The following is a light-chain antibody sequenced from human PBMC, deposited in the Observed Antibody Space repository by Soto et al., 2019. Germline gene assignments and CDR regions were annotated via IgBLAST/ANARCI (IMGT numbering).Light chain of an antibody. Sequence: EIVMTQSPATLSVSPGERATLSCRASQSVSSDLAWYQQKPGQAPRLLIYGAFTRATGIPARFSGSGSGTEFTLTISSLQSEDFAVYYCQQYNNWPVFGQGTKVDNK. CDR3: QQYNNWPV. CDR2: GAF. V-gene: IGKV3-15*01. CDR1: QSVSSD. J-gene: IGKJ1*01.